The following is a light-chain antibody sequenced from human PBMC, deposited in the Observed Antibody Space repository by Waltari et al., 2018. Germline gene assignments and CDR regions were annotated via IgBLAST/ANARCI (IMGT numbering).Light chain of an antibody. CDR1: SSDVGGYNY. Sequence: QSALTQPASVSGSPGQSITISCTGTSSDVGGYNYVSWYQPHPGKAPKLMIYDVSKRPSGVSNRFSGSKSGNTASLTISGLQAEDEADYYCSSYTSSSTNYVFGTGTKVTVL. J-gene: IGLJ1*01. CDR3: SSYTSSSTNYV. V-gene: IGLV2-14*01. CDR2: DVS.